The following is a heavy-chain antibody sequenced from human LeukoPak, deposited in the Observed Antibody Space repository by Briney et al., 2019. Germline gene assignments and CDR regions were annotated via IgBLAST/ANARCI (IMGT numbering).Heavy chain of an antibody. CDR2: INPNSADT. V-gene: IGHV1-2*02. Sequence: ASVKVSCKASGYAFTAYYIHWVRQAPGQGLEWMGWINPNSADTNFAQKFQGRVTMTRDTSISTVYMELSRLTYDDTAVYYCARADWSMLSYWGRGALVTVSS. CDR3: ARADWSMLSY. J-gene: IGHJ4*02. D-gene: IGHD1-1*01. CDR1: GYAFTAYY.